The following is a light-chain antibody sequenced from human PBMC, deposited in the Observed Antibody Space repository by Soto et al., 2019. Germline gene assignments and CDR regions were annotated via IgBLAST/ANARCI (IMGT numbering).Light chain of an antibody. CDR2: GTS. V-gene: IGKV3-20*01. Sequence: EIVLTQSPGTLSLSPGERGTLSCRASQRVSSSYLAWYQQKSGQTPRLLVYGTSSRATGIPDRFSGSGSGTDFTLTISRLEPEDSAVYYCQQYGSTPITFGQGTRLEIK. J-gene: IGKJ5*01. CDR3: QQYGSTPIT. CDR1: QRVSSSY.